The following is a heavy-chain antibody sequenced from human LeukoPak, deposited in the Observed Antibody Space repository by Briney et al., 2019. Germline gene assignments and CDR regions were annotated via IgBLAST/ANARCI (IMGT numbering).Heavy chain of an antibody. Sequence: GGSLRLSCAASGFTVSTNYMSWVRQVSGEGLEFVSLISTGGTTHYADSVKGRFSISSDNSKNTLYLQMNSLRAEDTAVYYCARVRSDSSGWYEFDYWGQGTLVTVSS. D-gene: IGHD6-19*01. CDR3: ARVRSDSSGWYEFDY. V-gene: IGHV3-53*01. CDR1: GFTVSTNY. CDR2: ISTGGTT. J-gene: IGHJ4*02.